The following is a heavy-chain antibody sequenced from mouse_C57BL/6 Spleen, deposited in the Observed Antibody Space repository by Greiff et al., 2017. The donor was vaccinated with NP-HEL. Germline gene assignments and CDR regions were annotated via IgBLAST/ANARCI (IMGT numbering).Heavy chain of an antibody. D-gene: IGHD2-2*01. Sequence: EVQLQQSGPELVKPGASVKISCKASGYSFTGYYMNWVKQSPEKSLEWIGEINPSTGGTTYNQKFKAKATLTVDKSSSTAYMQLKSLTSEDSAVYYCARWGYGFDYWGQGTTLTVSS. CDR1: GYSFTGYY. CDR3: ARWGYGFDY. V-gene: IGHV1-42*01. CDR2: INPSTGGT. J-gene: IGHJ2*01.